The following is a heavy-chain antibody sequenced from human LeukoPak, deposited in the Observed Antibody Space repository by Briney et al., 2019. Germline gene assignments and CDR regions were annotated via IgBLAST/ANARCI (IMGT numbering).Heavy chain of an antibody. J-gene: IGHJ6*03. CDR2: ITLSGGST. CDR1: GFTFSSYD. V-gene: IGHV3-23*01. Sequence: TGGSLRLSCAASGFTFSSYDVSWVRQAPGKGLEWVSSITLSGGSTFYADSVKGRFTISRDNSKNTLYLQMNSLGAEDTAVYYCAKRGNPAVGHHYLDVWGEGTTVSVSS. CDR3: AKRGNPAVGHHYLDV. D-gene: IGHD2-2*01.